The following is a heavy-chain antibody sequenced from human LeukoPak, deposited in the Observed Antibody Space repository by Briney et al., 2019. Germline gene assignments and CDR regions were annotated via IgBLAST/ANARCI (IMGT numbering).Heavy chain of an antibody. J-gene: IGHJ3*02. CDR3: ARELWSYCDTLTGQGGAFDI. V-gene: IGHV3-30-3*01. CDR1: GFTFSSYA. CDR2: ISYDGSNK. D-gene: IGHD3-9*01. Sequence: GGSLRLSCAASGFTFSSYAMHWVRQAPGKGLEWVAVISYDGSNKYYADSVKGRFTISRDNSKNTLYLQMNSLRAEDTAVYYCARELWSYCDTLTGQGGAFDIWGQGTMVTVSS.